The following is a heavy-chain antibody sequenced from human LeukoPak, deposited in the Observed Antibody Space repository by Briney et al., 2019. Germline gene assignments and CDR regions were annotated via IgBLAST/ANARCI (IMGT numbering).Heavy chain of an antibody. Sequence: SLRLSCAASGFTFSSYGMHWVRQAPGKGLEWVAVISYDGSNKYYADSVKGRFTISRDNSKNTLYLQMNSLRAEDTAVYYCAEGDYNYWGQGTLVTVSS. J-gene: IGHJ4*02. CDR2: ISYDGSNK. CDR1: GFTFSSYG. V-gene: IGHV3-30*03. D-gene: IGHD4-11*01. CDR3: AEGDYNY.